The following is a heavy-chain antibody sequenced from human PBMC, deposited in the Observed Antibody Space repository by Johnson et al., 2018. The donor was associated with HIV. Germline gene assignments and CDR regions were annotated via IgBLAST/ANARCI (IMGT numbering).Heavy chain of an antibody. V-gene: IGHV3-20*04. J-gene: IGHJ3*02. CDR3: TTDWGLEWFQNDACDI. Sequence: VQLVESGGGVVRPGGSLRLSCAASGFTFDDYGMSWVRQAPGKGLEWVSGINWNGGSTYYADSVKGRFTISRDNSKNTLCLQMNSLGAEDTAVYYCTTDWGLEWFQNDACDIWGQGTMVTVSS. CDR2: INWNGGST. CDR1: GFTFDDYG. D-gene: IGHD3-3*01.